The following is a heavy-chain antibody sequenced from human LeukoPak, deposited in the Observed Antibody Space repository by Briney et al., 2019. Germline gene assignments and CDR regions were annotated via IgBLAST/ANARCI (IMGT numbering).Heavy chain of an antibody. Sequence: SETLSLTCTVSGGSISSYYWSWLRQPAGKGLEWIGRIYTSGSTNYNPSLKSRVTISVDTSKNQSSLKLSSVAAADTAVYYCARPVEGSYYGSAFEIWGQGTMVTV. CDR2: IYTSGST. CDR1: GGSISSYY. J-gene: IGHJ3*02. CDR3: ARPVEGSYYGSAFEI. V-gene: IGHV4-4*07. D-gene: IGHD1-26*01.